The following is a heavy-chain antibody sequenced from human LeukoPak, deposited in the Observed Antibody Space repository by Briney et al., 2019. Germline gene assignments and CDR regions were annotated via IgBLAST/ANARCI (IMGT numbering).Heavy chain of an antibody. CDR1: GGSFSGYY. Sequence: SETLSLTCAVYGGSFSGYYWSWIRQPPGKGLEWIGEINHSGSTNYNPSLKSRVTISVDTSKNQFSLKLSSVTAADTAVYYCARRLRRRDGYNYLYYFDYWGQGTLVTVSS. V-gene: IGHV4-34*01. J-gene: IGHJ4*02. D-gene: IGHD5-24*01. CDR2: INHSGST. CDR3: ARRLRRRDGYNYLYYFDY.